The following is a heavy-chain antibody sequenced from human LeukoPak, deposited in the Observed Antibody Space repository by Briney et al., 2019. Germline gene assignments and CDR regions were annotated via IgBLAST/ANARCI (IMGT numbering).Heavy chain of an antibody. CDR3: AQGIWFGDIGGEYYFDY. Sequence: GGSQRLSCAASGFTFSSYVMSWVRQVPGKGLEWVSAIGGSGASTYYADSVKGRFTISRDNSKNTVHLQMNSLRAEDTAVYYCAQGIWFGDIGGEYYFDYWGQGTLVTVSS. V-gene: IGHV3-23*01. CDR2: IGGSGAST. J-gene: IGHJ4*02. D-gene: IGHD3-10*01. CDR1: GFTFSSYV.